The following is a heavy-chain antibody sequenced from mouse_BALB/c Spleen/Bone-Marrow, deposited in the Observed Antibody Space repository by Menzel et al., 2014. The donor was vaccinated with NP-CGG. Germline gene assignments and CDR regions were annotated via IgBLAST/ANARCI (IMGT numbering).Heavy chain of an antibody. Sequence: LEESGGRLVTPGTPLTLTCTVSGFSLSDYAMGWVRQAPGKGLEWIGIIGTTGNTYYASWAKGRFTISXTSSTTVDLKMTSPTTEDTATYFCARDGYIGSGYYFDLWGQGTLVTVSS. CDR1: GFSLSDYA. D-gene: IGHD2-2*01. CDR2: IGTTGNT. V-gene: IGHV5-6-5*01. J-gene: IGHJ2*01. CDR3: ARDGYIGSGYYFDL.